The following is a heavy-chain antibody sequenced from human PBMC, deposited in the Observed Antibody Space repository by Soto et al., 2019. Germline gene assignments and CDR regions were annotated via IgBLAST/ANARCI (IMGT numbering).Heavy chain of an antibody. V-gene: IGHV4-39*01. D-gene: IGHD1-20*01. J-gene: IGHJ4*02. Sequence: PSETLSLTCIVSGGSISSGSYYWGWIRQPPGKGLEYIGRIQSSGSTYYNPSFESRVTISVDTSKNQFSLKLSSVTAADAAVYYCARRSSGSWYNSWGRGTLVTVSS. CDR3: ARRSSGSWYNS. CDR2: IQSSGST. CDR1: GGSISSGSYY.